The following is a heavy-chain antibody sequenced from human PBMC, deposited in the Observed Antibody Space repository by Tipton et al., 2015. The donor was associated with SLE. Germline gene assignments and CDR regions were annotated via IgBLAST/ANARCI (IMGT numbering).Heavy chain of an antibody. J-gene: IGHJ4*02. CDR1: GDSISSGRHY. CDR3: ARGTYHYDGSGSRMRNYFDY. V-gene: IGHV4-34*01. D-gene: IGHD3-22*01. Sequence: LRLSCTVSGDSISSGRHYWSWIRQPPGKGLEWIGEINHSGSTNYNPSLKSRVTISVDTSKNQFSLKLSSVTAADTAVYYCARGTYHYDGSGSRMRNYFDYWGQGILVTVSS. CDR2: INHSGST.